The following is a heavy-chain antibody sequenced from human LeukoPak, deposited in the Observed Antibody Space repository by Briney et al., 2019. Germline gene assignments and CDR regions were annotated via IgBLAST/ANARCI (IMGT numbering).Heavy chain of an antibody. Sequence: ASVKVSCKVSGYTLTELSMHWVRQAPGKGLEWMGGFDPEDGETIYVQKFQGRVTMTEDTSTDTAYMELSSLRSEDTAVYYCATLPQVAGPEHVEYWGQGTLVTVSS. CDR3: ATLPQVAGPEHVEY. J-gene: IGHJ4*02. V-gene: IGHV1-24*01. D-gene: IGHD6-19*01. CDR2: FDPEDGET. CDR1: GYTLTELS.